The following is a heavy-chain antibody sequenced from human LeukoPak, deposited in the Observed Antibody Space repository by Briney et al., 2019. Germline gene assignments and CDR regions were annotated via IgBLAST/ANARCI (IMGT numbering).Heavy chain of an antibody. CDR1: GFTFSNYW. CDR2: IKQDGSEK. D-gene: IGHD2-21*02. CDR3: ARDYGGGDWTHAYYFDY. J-gene: IGHJ4*02. V-gene: IGHV3-7*01. Sequence: GGSLRLSCAASGFTFSNYWMSWVRQAPGKGLEWVAKIKQDGSEKYYVDSVKGRFTISRDNAKNSLSLQMNSLRAEDTAVYYCARDYGGGDWTHAYYFDYWGQGTLVTVSS.